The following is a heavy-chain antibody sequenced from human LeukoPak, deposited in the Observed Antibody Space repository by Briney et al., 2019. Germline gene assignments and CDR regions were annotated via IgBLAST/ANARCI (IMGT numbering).Heavy chain of an antibody. CDR1: GYTFMSHG. V-gene: IGHV1-18*01. CDR2: ISGSRCNT. CDR3: AKATGTWGQDGCDI. D-gene: IGHD3-16*01. J-gene: IGHJ3*02. Sequence: SVKLSCTASGYTFMSHGICWVRQAPGQGLEWMGWISGSRCNTNYAQRLQGRVTMTTDTSKNAAYLEVRSLRSDDTAVYYCAKATGTWGQDGCDIWGQGTMVTVS.